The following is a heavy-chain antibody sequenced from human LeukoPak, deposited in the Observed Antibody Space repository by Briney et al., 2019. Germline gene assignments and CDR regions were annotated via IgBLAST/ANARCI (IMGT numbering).Heavy chain of an antibody. V-gene: IGHV4-4*07. D-gene: IGHD3-10*01. CDR1: GGSLSSYY. J-gene: IGHJ4*02. CDR3: ARTSARGAQFDY. Sequence: SETLSLTCSVSGGSLSSYYWSWLRQPAGKGLEWIGRIYSSGSTNYNPSLKTRVTMQLDTSKNQFSLNLTTVTAADTAVYYCARTSARGAQFDYWGQGTLVTVSS. CDR2: IYSSGST.